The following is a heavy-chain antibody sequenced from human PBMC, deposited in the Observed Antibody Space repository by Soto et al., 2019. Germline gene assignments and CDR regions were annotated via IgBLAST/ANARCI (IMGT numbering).Heavy chain of an antibody. D-gene: IGHD2-8*02. CDR2: ISRDGGTK. J-gene: IGHJ4*02. V-gene: IGHV3-30*03. CDR1: GFTVSTYG. CDR3: TGEVASGY. Sequence: QVQLVESGGGVVQPGRSLRLSCAVSGFTVSTYGMHWVRQAPGKGLEWVAVISRDGGTKYYADSVKGRVTISRDNSRNTLFLEMNSLRGDDMAVYYCTGEVASGYWGQGTQVTVSS.